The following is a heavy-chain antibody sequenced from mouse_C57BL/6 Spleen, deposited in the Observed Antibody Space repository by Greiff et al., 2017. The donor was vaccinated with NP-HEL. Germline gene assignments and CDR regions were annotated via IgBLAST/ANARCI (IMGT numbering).Heavy chain of an antibody. V-gene: IGHV1-80*01. CDR2: IYPGDGDT. CDR1: GYAFSSYW. CDR3: ARKREASMDY. J-gene: IGHJ4*01. Sequence: QVQLKESGAELVKPGASVKISCKASGYAFSSYWMNWVKQRPGKGLAWIGQIYPGDGDTNYNGKFKGKATLTADKSSSTAYKQLSSLTSEDSAVYFCARKREASMDYWGQGTSVTVSS.